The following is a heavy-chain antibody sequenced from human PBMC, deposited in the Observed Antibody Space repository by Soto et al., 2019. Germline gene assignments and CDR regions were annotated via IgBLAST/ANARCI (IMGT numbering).Heavy chain of an antibody. J-gene: IGHJ4*02. V-gene: IGHV3-7*01. CDR2: IKQDGSEK. CDR3: ARLWFGELTPLDY. Sequence: EVQLVESGGGLVQPGGSLRLSCAASGLTFSSYWMSWVRQAPGKGLEWVANIKQDGSEKYYVDSVKGRFTISRDNAKNSLYLQMNSLRAEDTAVYYCARLWFGELTPLDYWGQGTLVTVSS. D-gene: IGHD3-10*01. CDR1: GLTFSSYW.